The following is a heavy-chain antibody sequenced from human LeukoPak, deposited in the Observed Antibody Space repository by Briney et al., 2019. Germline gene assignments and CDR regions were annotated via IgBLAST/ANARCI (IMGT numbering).Heavy chain of an antibody. V-gene: IGHV3-23*01. CDR3: AKGPSSSSRLDY. CDR1: GFTFSSYA. D-gene: IGHD6-6*01. CDR2: ISGSGGST. Sequence: GGSLRLSCAASGFTFSSYAMSWVRQAPGKELEWVSAISGSGGSTYYADSVKGRFTISRDNSKNTLYLQMNSLRAEDTAVYYCAKGPSSSSRLDYWGQGTLVTVSS. J-gene: IGHJ4*02.